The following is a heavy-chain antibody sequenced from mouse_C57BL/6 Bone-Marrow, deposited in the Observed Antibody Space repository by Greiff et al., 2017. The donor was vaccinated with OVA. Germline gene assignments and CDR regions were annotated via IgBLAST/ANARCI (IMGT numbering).Heavy chain of an antibody. J-gene: IGHJ2*01. Sequence: QVQLQQPGAELVKPGASVKMSCKASGYTFTSYWITWVKQRPGQGLEWIGDIYPGSGSTNYNEKFKGKATLTVDTSSSTAYMQLSSLTSEDSAVYYCARRSYGSSYDYFDYWGQGTTLTVSS. CDR2: IYPGSGST. CDR1: GYTFTSYW. CDR3: ARRSYGSSYDYFDY. D-gene: IGHD1-1*01. V-gene: IGHV1-55*01.